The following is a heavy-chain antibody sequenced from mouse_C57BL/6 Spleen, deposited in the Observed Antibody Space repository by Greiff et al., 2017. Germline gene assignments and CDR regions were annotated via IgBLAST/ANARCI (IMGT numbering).Heavy chain of an antibody. Sequence: QVQLQQSGPELVKPGASVKISCKASGYAFSSSWLNWVKQRPGKGLEWIGRIYPGDGDTNYNGTFKGKATLTADKSASTAYMKLSSLASEDSAVDVCGRGGDGGYFDVWGTGTTVTVSS. V-gene: IGHV1-82*01. CDR2: IYPGDGDT. J-gene: IGHJ1*03. CDR3: GRGGDGGYFDV. D-gene: IGHD1-1*02. CDR1: GYAFSSSW.